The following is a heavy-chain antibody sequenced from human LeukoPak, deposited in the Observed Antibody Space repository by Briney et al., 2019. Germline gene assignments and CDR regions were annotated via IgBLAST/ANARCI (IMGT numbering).Heavy chain of an antibody. CDR2: INHSGST. CDR1: GGSFSGYY. D-gene: IGHD3-22*01. V-gene: IGHV4-34*01. Sequence: SETLSLTCAVYGGSFSGYYWSWIRQPPGKGLEWMGEINHSGSTNYNPSLKSRVTMSVDTSKNQFSLKLSSVTAADTAVYYCASWERITMIVVAPSGFRYWGQGTLVTVSS. CDR3: ASWERITMIVVAPSGFRY. J-gene: IGHJ4*02.